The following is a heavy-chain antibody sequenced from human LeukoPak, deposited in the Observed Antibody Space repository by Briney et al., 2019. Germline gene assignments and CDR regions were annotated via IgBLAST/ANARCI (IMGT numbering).Heavy chain of an antibody. D-gene: IGHD3-3*01. V-gene: IGHV3-7*01. CDR3: ARDVYDTTKLGYYYDY. CDR2: IKQDGSEK. Sequence: GGSLRLSCAESGFTFSSYWMSWVRQAPGKGLEWVANIKQDGSEKYYVDSVKGRFTISRDNAKNSLYLQMNSLRAEDTAVYYCARDVYDTTKLGYYYDYWGQGTLVTVSS. J-gene: IGHJ4*02. CDR1: GFTFSSYW.